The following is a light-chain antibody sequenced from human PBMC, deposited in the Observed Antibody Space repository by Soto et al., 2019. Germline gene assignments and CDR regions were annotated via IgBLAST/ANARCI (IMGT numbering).Light chain of an antibody. CDR2: DAS. CDR3: QQRTNWPLT. CDR1: QSVSSY. J-gene: IGKJ4*01. Sequence: EILLTQSPATLSLSPGERATLSCRASQSVSSYSAWYQQKPGQAPRLLIYDASNRATGIPARFSGSGSGTDFTLTISSLEPEDFAVYYCQQRTNWPLTFGGGTKVEI. V-gene: IGKV3-11*01.